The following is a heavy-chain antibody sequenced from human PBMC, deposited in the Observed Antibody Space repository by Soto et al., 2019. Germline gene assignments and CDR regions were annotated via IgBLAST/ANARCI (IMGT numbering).Heavy chain of an antibody. Sequence: QVQLQQWGAGLLKPSETLSLTCAVYGESVNSYYYWTWIRQPPGKGLEWIGEVNHNRGTNYNPSLKSRVNISEDTYKNQFSLNLNSVTAADTAVYYCARGSWSIRFQHWGQGSLVTVSS. V-gene: IGHV4-34*01. D-gene: IGHD1-20*01. CDR3: ARGSWSIRFQH. CDR2: VNHNRGT. CDR1: GESVNSYYY. J-gene: IGHJ1*01.